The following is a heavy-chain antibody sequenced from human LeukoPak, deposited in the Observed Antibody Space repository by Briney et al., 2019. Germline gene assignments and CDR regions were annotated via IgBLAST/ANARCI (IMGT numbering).Heavy chain of an antibody. V-gene: IGHV4-61*08. CDR3: ARGSPYSGSYLMDY. CDR1: GGSISSGDSY. Sequence: SETLSLTCTVSGGSISSGDSYWSWIRQPPGKRLEWIGYIYYGGSTNYNPSLKSRITISVDTSKNQFSLKLSSVTAADTAVYYCARGSPYSGSYLMDYWGQGTLVTVSS. D-gene: IGHD1-26*01. J-gene: IGHJ4*02. CDR2: IYYGGST.